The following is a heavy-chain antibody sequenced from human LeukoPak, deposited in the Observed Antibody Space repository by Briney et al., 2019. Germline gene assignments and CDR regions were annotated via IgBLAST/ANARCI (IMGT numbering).Heavy chain of an antibody. Sequence: ASVRVSCKVSGYTLTELSMHWVRQAPGKGLEWMGGFAPEDGEAIYAQKFQDRVTMTEVTSTDTAYMELNSLRSEDTAVYYCATLGRVAGVDYWGQGPLVTVSS. D-gene: IGHD6-19*01. CDR2: FAPEDGEA. CDR1: GYTLTELS. J-gene: IGHJ4*02. CDR3: ATLGRVAGVDY. V-gene: IGHV1-24*01.